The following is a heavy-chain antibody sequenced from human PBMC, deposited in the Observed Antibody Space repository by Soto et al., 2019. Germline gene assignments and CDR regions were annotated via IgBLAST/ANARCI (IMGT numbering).Heavy chain of an antibody. CDR3: ARDRPESCSSRSCQTLDY. CDR2: ISSSTSYT. V-gene: IGHV3-11*06. J-gene: IGHJ4*02. CDR1: GFTFSDYY. Sequence: QVQLVESGGGLVKPGGSLRLSCVASGFTFSDYYMSWIRQAPGKGLEWVSYISSSTSYTNYADSLKGRFTISRDNAKNSLYLQMNSLRAEDTAVYYCARDRPESCSSRSCQTLDYWGQGTLVTVSS. D-gene: IGHD2-2*01.